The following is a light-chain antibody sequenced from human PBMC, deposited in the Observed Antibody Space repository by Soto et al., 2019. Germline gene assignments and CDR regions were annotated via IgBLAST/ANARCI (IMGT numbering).Light chain of an antibody. CDR2: EVS. J-gene: IGLJ1*01. V-gene: IGLV2-14*01. Sequence: QSALTQPPSASGSPGQSVTITCSGTSSDVGEENYVSWYQQHPGKAPKLMIYEVSNRPSGVSNRFSGSKSGNTASLTISGLQAEDEADYYCSSYTSSSTLYVFGTGTKLTVL. CDR3: SSYTSSSTLYV. CDR1: SSDVGEENY.